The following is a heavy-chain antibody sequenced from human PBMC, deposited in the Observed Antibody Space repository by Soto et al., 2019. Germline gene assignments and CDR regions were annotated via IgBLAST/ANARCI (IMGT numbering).Heavy chain of an antibody. D-gene: IGHD2-15*01. J-gene: IGHJ3*02. CDR3: AREPYGGGAFDI. CDR1: GYTFTSYD. Sequence: ASVKVSCKASGYTFTSYDINWVRQATGQGLEWMGWMNPNSGNTGYAQKFQGRVTMTRNTSISTAYMELSSLRSEDTAVYYRAREPYGGGAFDIWGQGTMVTVSS. CDR2: MNPNSGNT. V-gene: IGHV1-8*01.